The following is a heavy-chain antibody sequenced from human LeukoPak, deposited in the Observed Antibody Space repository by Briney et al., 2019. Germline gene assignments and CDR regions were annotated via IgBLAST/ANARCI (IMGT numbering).Heavy chain of an antibody. D-gene: IGHD6-19*01. CDR1: GFTFSSYA. CDR3: AKGPLIAVAGTGIDY. Sequence: GGSLRLSCAASGFTFSSYAMSWVRQAPGKGLEWVSAISGSGGSTYYADSVKGRFTISRDNSKNTLYLQMNSLRAEDTAVYYCAKGPLIAVAGTGIDYWGQGTLVTVSS. CDR2: ISGSGGST. J-gene: IGHJ4*02. V-gene: IGHV3-23*01.